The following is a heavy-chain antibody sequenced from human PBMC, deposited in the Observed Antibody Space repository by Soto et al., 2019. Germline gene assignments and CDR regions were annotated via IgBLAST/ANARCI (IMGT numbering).Heavy chain of an antibody. CDR2: IIPIFGTA. V-gene: IGHV1-69*13. CDR3: ARPSDYGDYIDP. J-gene: IGHJ5*02. D-gene: IGHD4-17*01. CDR1: GGTFSSYA. Sequence: GASVKVSCKASGGTFSSYAISWVRQAPGQGLEWMGGIIPIFGTANYAQKFQGRVTITADESTSTAYMELSSLRSEDTAVYYCARPSDYGDYIDPWGQGTLVTVSS.